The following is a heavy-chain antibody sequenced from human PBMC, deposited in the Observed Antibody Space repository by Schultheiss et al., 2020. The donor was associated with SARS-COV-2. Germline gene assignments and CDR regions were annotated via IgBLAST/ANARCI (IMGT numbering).Heavy chain of an antibody. J-gene: IGHJ4*02. V-gene: IGHV3-33*01. CDR3: ARDPIVVVPAAYFDY. Sequence: GGSLRLSCAASGFTFSSYGMHWVRQAPGKGLEWVAVIWYDGSNKYYADSVKGRFTISRDNSKNTLYLQMNSLRAEDTAVYYCARDPIVVVPAAYFDYWGQGTLVTVSS. CDR2: IWYDGSNK. D-gene: IGHD2-2*01. CDR1: GFTFSSYG.